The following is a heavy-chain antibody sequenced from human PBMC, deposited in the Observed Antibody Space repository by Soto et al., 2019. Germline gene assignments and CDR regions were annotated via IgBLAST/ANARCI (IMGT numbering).Heavy chain of an antibody. CDR1: GGSISRGCYS. V-gene: IGHV4-30-2*01. Sequence: PXETLSLTCAVSGGSISRGCYSWSWIRQPPGKVLEWSVYIYHSGSTYYNPSLKSRVTISVDRSKNQFSLKLSSVTAADPAVYYRAKVGSWSVWFDTWGQGTLVTVSS. CDR3: AKVGSWSVWFDT. CDR2: IYHSGST. J-gene: IGHJ5*02. D-gene: IGHD3-10*01.